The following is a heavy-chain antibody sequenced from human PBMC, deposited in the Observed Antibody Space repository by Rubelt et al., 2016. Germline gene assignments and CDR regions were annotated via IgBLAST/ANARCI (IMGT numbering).Heavy chain of an antibody. Sequence: QLQLQESGPGLVKPSETLSLTCTVSGGSISSSSYYWGWIRQPPGKGLEWIGSIYYSGSTYYNPSLKGRVTISVDTSKNQFSLKLSSVTAADTAVYYCARDPRAGTTSFDYWGQGTLVTVSS. J-gene: IGHJ4*02. CDR1: GGSISSSSYY. CDR3: ARDPRAGTTSFDY. D-gene: IGHD1-7*01. V-gene: IGHV4-39*07. CDR2: IYYSGST.